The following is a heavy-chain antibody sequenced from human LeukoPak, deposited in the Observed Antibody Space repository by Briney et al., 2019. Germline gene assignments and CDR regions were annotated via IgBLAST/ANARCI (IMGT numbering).Heavy chain of an antibody. D-gene: IGHD3-10*01. CDR3: AKPLRNGSGSYYNVIRPDY. Sequence: PGGSLGLSCAASGFTFSSYAMSWVRQAPWKGLEWVSAISGSGGSTYYADSVKGRFTISRDNSKNTLYLQMNSLRAEDTAVYYCAKPLRNGSGSYYNVIRPDYWGQGTLVTVSS. V-gene: IGHV3-23*01. CDR2: ISGSGGST. J-gene: IGHJ4*02. CDR1: GFTFSSYA.